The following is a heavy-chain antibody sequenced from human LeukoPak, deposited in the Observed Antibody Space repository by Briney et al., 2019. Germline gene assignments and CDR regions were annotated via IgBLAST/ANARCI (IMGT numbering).Heavy chain of an antibody. Sequence: GGSLRLSCAASGFTFSSYWMSWVRQAPGKGLEWVANIKQDGSEKYYVDSVKGRFTISRGNAKNSLYLRMNSLRAEDTAVYYCARDGSALWKRHPQHVGYWGQGTLVTVSS. CDR2: IKQDGSEK. D-gene: IGHD2-21*01. V-gene: IGHV3-7*01. CDR1: GFTFSSYW. CDR3: ARDGSALWKRHPQHVGY. J-gene: IGHJ4*02.